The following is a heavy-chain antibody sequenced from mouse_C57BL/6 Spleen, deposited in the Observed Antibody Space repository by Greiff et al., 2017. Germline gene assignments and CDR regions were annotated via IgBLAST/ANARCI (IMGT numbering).Heavy chain of an antibody. CDR1: GYTFTSYW. CDR2: IDPSDSET. J-gene: IGHJ4*01. D-gene: IGHD3-2*02. CDR3: ASQATDYYAMDY. V-gene: IGHV1-52*01. Sequence: QVQLQQPGAELVRPGSSVKLSCKASGYTFTSYWMHWVKQRPIQGLEWIGNIDPSDSETHSNQKFKDKATLTVDKSSSTAYMQLSSLTSEDSAVYYCASQATDYYAMDYWGQGTSVTVSS.